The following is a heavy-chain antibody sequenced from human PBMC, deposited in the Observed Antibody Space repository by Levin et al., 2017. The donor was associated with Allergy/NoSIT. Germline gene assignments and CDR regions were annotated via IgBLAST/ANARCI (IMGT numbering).Heavy chain of an antibody. J-gene: IGHJ6*02. CDR3: AKGADAGMDV. V-gene: IGHV3-23*01. D-gene: IGHD1-26*01. CDR2: ISGSGDNT. Sequence: GESLKISCAASGFTFSSYPMTWVRQAPGKGLEWVSSISGSGDNTYYADSVKGRFTISRDNSKNTLYMQMNSLRAEDTAVYYCAKGADAGMDVWGQGTTVTVSS. CDR1: GFTFSSYP.